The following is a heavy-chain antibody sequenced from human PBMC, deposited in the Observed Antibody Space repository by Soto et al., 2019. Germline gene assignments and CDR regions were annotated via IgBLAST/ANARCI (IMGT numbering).Heavy chain of an antibody. CDR3: ARSGGHSYYCYGLDV. V-gene: IGHV1-69*01. D-gene: IGHD5-18*01. J-gene: IGHJ6*02. CDR1: GGTFSSYA. CDR2: IIPVYGTA. Sequence: QVQLVQSGAEGKKPGSSVKVSCKASGGTFSSYAFSWVRQAPGQGLEWMGGIIPVYGTANYAEKFQGRVTITADESTTTAHMELSSLRSEDTAVYYCARSGGHSYYCYGLDVWGLGTTVTVSS.